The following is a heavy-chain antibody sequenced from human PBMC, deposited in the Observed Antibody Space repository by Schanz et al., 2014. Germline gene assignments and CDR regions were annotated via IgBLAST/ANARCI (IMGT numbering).Heavy chain of an antibody. CDR1: GFTFDKYA. CDR3: ARDFLLEQLGYSHYYYAMDV. CDR2: ISSSSSTR. V-gene: IGHV3-48*01. Sequence: EVQLVESGGGLVQPGKSLRLSCAASGFTFDKYAMHWVRQAPGKGLEWVSYISSSSSTRYYADSVKGRFTISRDNAKNSLFLQMNSLRAEDTAVYYCARDFLLEQLGYSHYYYAMDVWGQGTTVTVSS. D-gene: IGHD2-15*01. J-gene: IGHJ6*02.